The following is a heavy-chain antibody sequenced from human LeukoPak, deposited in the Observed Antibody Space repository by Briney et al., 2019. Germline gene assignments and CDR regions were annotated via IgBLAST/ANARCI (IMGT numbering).Heavy chain of an antibody. J-gene: IGHJ4*02. CDR1: GYTFTSYG. CDR2: ISAYNGNT. CDR3: ATYEHYYDSSGYYYDKGTYYFDY. V-gene: IGHV1-18*01. D-gene: IGHD3-22*01. Sequence: ASVKVSCKASGYTFTSYGISWVRQAPGQGLEWMGWISAYNGNTNYAQKLQGRVTMTEDTSTDTAYMELSSLRSEDTAVYYCATYEHYYDSSGYYYDKGTYYFDYWGQGTLVTVSS.